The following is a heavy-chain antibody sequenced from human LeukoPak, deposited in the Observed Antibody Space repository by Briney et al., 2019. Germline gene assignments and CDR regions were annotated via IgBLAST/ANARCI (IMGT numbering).Heavy chain of an antibody. J-gene: IGHJ2*01. D-gene: IGHD3-9*01. CDR3: AREGRFRYFDWLSHWYFDL. V-gene: IGHV4-34*01. CDR1: GGSFSGYY. Sequence: SETLSLTCAVYGGSFSGYYWSWIRQPPGKGLEWIGEINHSGSTNYNLSLKSRVTISVDTSKNQFSLKLSSVTAADTAVYYCAREGRFRYFDWLSHWYFDLWGRGTLVTVSS. CDR2: INHSGST.